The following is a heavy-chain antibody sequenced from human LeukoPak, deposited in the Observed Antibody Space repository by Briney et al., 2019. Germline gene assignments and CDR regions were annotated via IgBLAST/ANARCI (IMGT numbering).Heavy chain of an antibody. CDR3: ARVHRVPPNIRFLEWLLGAFDI. Sequence: ASAKVSCKASGYTFTGYYMHWVRQAPGQGLEWMGWINPNSGGTNYAQKFQGRDTMTRDTSISTAYMELSRLRSDDTAVYYCARVHRVPPNIRFLEWLLGAFDIWGRGTMVTVSS. CDR1: GYTFTGYY. V-gene: IGHV1-2*02. CDR2: INPNSGGT. J-gene: IGHJ3*02. D-gene: IGHD3-3*01.